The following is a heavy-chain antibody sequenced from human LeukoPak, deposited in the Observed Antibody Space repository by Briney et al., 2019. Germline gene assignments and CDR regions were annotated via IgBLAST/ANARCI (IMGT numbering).Heavy chain of an antibody. Sequence: SETLSLTCTVSGGSISSYYWSWIRQPPGKGLEWIGYIYYSGSTNYNLSLKSRVTISVDTSKNQFSLKLSSVTAADTAVYYCARSYGGNSAFDYWGQGTLVTVSS. D-gene: IGHD4-23*01. V-gene: IGHV4-59*01. CDR2: IYYSGST. CDR1: GGSISSYY. J-gene: IGHJ4*02. CDR3: ARSYGGNSAFDY.